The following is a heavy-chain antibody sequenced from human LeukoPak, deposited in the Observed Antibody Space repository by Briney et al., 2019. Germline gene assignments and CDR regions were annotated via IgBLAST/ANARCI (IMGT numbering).Heavy chain of an antibody. CDR1: GFTFSSYA. D-gene: IGHD2-2*01. J-gene: IGHJ3*02. CDR2: ISYDGSNK. Sequence: PGGSLRLSCAASGFTFSSYAMHWVRQAPGKGLEWVAVISYDGSNKYYADSVKGRFTISRDNSKNTLYLQMNSLRAEDTAVYYCARATIVVVPAAWTSDAFDIWGQGTMVTVSS. V-gene: IGHV3-30-3*01. CDR3: ARATIVVVPAAWTSDAFDI.